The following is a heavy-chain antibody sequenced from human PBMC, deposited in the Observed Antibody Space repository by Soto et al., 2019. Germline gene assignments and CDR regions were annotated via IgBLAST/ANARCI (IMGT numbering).Heavy chain of an antibody. Sequence: GASVKVSCKASGYTFTSYGITWVRQAPGQGLEWMGWSSGYNGDIKYAQKFQGRVTMTADTSTSTAYMDLRSLRSDDTAIYFCAGYGPLISARNWFDLWGQATLGSGS. D-gene: IGHD6-6*01. CDR3: AGYGPLISARNWFDL. CDR1: GYTFTSYG. V-gene: IGHV1-18*01. J-gene: IGHJ5*02. CDR2: SSGYNGDI.